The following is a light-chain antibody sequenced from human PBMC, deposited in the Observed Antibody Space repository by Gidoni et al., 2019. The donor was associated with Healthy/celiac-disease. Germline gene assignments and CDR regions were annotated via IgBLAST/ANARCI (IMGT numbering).Light chain of an antibody. Sequence: DIQMTQSPTTLSASVGDRVTMTCRASQSISSLLAWYQQKPGKAPKLLIYKASSLESGVPSRFSGRGSGTEFTLTISRLQPDDFATYYCQQYNSYSRTFGQGTKVEIK. V-gene: IGKV1-5*03. J-gene: IGKJ1*01. CDR3: QQYNSYSRT. CDR1: QSISSL. CDR2: KAS.